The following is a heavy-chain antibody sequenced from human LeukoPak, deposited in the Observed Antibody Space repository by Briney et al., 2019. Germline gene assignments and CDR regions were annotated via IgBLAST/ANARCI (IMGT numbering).Heavy chain of an antibody. Sequence: GGSLRLSCAASGFTFSSYWMHWVRHVPGKGLVWVSRIGTDGSSTTYADYVKGRFSISRDNAKNALYLQVNSLRAEDTAVYYCARRGYSGVWGMDVWGQGTTVTVSS. CDR2: IGTDGSST. D-gene: IGHD5-12*01. CDR3: ARRGYSGVWGMDV. CDR1: GFTFSSYW. J-gene: IGHJ6*02. V-gene: IGHV3-74*01.